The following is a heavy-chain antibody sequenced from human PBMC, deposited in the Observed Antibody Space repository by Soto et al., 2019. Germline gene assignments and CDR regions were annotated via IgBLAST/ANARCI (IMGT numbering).Heavy chain of an antibody. CDR3: ARQAEAAGRVYYYGMDV. J-gene: IGHJ6*02. CDR1: GGSISSYY. Sequence: SETLSLTCTVSGGSISSYYWSWIRQPPGKGLEWIGYIYYSGSTNYNPSLKSRVTISVDTSKNRFSLKLSSVTAADTAVYYCARQAEAAGRVYYYGMDVWGQGTTVTVSS. V-gene: IGHV4-59*08. D-gene: IGHD6-13*01. CDR2: IYYSGST.